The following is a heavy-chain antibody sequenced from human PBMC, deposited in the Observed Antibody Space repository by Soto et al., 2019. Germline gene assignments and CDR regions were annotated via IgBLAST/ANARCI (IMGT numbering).Heavy chain of an antibody. D-gene: IGHD1-1*01. CDR2: IKQDGSEK. CDR1: GFTFSSYW. J-gene: IGHJ4*02. V-gene: IGHV3-7*01. Sequence: GGSLRLSCAASGFTFSSYWMSWVRQAPGKGLEWVANIKQDGSEKYYVDSVKGRFTISRDNAKNSLYLQMNSLRAEDTAVYYCAREIYNRRSAFDYWGQGTLVTVSS. CDR3: AREIYNRRSAFDY.